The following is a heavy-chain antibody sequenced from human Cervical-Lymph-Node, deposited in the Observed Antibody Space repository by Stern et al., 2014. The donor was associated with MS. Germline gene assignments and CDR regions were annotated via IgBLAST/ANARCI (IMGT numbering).Heavy chain of an antibody. D-gene: IGHD1-14*01. J-gene: IGHJ3*02. Sequence: QVQLQQWGAGLLKPSETLSLTCNVSGGSFSGYYWSWIRQPPGKGLEWIGEINHSGNAIYNPSLKSRVTISVDTSKTQVSLKLSPVTAADTAVYYCARDRSGATDSFDIWGQGTTVIVSS. CDR2: INHSGNA. CDR1: GGSFSGYY. V-gene: IGHV4-34*01. CDR3: ARDRSGATDSFDI.